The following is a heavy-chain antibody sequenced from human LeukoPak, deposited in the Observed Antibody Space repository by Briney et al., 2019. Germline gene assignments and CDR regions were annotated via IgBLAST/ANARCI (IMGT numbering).Heavy chain of an antibody. CDR2: ISAYNGNT. D-gene: IGHD3-3*01. CDR3: ARALWSGYCSYYYYYYYMDV. Sequence: ASVKVSCKASGYTFTSYGISWVRQAPGQGLEWMGWISAYNGNTNYAQKLQGRVTMTTDTSTSTAYMELRSLRSDDTAVYYCARALWSGYCSYYYYYYYMDVWGKGTTVTVSS. V-gene: IGHV1-18*01. J-gene: IGHJ6*03. CDR1: GYTFTSYG.